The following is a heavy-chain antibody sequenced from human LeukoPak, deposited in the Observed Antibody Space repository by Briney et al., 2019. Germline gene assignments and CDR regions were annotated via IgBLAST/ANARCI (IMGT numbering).Heavy chain of an antibody. CDR3: ARAEKAVTGTLDS. V-gene: IGHV4-59*01. Sequence: SETLSLTCTVSGGSISGYYWTWIRQPPGKGLEYIGYIYYSGSTDSNPSLKSRVTISTDTSKNQFSLRLTSVTAADTAVYYCARAEKAVTGTLDSWGQGTLITVSS. CDR1: GGSISGYY. CDR2: IYYSGST. J-gene: IGHJ4*02. D-gene: IGHD6-19*01.